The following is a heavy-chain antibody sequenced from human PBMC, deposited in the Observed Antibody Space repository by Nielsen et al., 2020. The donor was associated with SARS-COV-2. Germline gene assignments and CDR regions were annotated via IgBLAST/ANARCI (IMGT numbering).Heavy chain of an antibody. V-gene: IGHV7-4-1*02. D-gene: IGHD3-10*01. CDR3: AREKAGAGGTASYGMDL. CDR1: GYSFSRYP. CDR2: IDTNIGKP. J-gene: IGHJ6*02. Sequence: ASVKVSCKASGYSFSRYPMNWVRQAPGQGLEWMGWIDTNIGKPTPAQGFTGRFVFSSDTSVSTASLQISTLRAEDTAVYYCAREKAGAGGTASYGMDLWGQGTTVTVSS.